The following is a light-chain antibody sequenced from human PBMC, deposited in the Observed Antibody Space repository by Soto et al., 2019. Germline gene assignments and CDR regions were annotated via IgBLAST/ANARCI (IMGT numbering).Light chain of an antibody. Sequence: EIVLTQSPGSVSLSPGERVTLSCRASQTVSSSHLAWYQQKPGQAPRLLIYATSSRATGIPDRFSGSGSGTDVTLTISRLEPEDFAVYFCQQYVSSPLTFGEGTKVEIK. CDR3: QQYVSSPLT. V-gene: IGKV3-20*01. J-gene: IGKJ4*01. CDR1: QTVSSSH. CDR2: ATS.